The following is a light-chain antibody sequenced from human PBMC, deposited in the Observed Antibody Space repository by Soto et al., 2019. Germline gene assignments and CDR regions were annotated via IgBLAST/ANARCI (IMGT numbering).Light chain of an antibody. Sequence: DIHMTHSPSSLSASVLYGVTITFRASQDIISHLNWYQHKPGRAPRLLIYAASTLQSGVPSRFTGSGSGTEFTLTISGLQPEDFATYYCQHSYTVPIAFGQGTRLEIK. CDR1: QDIISH. V-gene: IGKV1-39*01. J-gene: IGKJ5*01. CDR2: AAS. CDR3: QHSYTVPIA.